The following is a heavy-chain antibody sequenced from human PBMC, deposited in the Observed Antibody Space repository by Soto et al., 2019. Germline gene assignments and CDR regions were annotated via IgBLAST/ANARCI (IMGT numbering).Heavy chain of an antibody. CDR3: ARDMGRYIVVVTAIRPDYGMDV. D-gene: IGHD2-21*02. CDR2: INPNGGST. V-gene: IGHV1-46*01. J-gene: IGHJ6*02. CDR1: CYTFPSYY. Sequence: SVEVSWQSSCYTFPSYYIHSVRQAPGQVLKLMVLINPNGGSTTYAQKFQDRVIVTRDMSTTTVYMYLSSLRSEDTAVYYCARDMGRYIVVVTAIRPDYGMDVWGQGCMVTLSS.